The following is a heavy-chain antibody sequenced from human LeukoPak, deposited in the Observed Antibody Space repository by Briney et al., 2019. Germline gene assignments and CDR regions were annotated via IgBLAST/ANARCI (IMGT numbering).Heavy chain of an antibody. D-gene: IGHD7-27*01. CDR3: AINGEGDEGWDY. Sequence: SETLSLTCTVSGVSMDVSITRHHWIWVRQPPGKGLEWIGHFSYRGSTNYNPSLKSRVTISVDTSKNQFSLRLSSVTAADTAVYYCAINGEGDEGWDYWGQGTLVTVSS. J-gene: IGHJ4*02. CDR2: FSYRGST. CDR1: GVSMDVSITRHH. V-gene: IGHV4-61*01.